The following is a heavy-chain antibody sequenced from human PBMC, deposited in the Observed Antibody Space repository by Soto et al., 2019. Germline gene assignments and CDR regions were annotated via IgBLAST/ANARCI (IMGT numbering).Heavy chain of an antibody. CDR3: STFPYGSGSYYNGKAYYYYGMDV. CDR2: IDPSDSYT. D-gene: IGHD3-10*01. J-gene: IGHJ6*02. CDR1: GYSFTSYW. V-gene: IGHV5-10-1*01. Sequence: GESLKISCKGSGYSFTSYWISWVRQMPGKGLEWMGRIDPSDSYTNYSPSFQGHVTISADKSISTAYLQWSSLKASDTAMYYCSTFPYGSGSYYNGKAYYYYGMDVWGQGTTVTVSS.